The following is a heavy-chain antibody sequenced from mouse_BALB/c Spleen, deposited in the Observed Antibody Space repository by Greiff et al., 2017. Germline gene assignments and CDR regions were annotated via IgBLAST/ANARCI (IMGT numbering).Heavy chain of an antibody. V-gene: IGHV1-4*01. CDR2: INPSSGYT. CDR3: ARKEIYDGYYGYAMDY. CDR1: GYTFTSYT. D-gene: IGHD2-3*01. J-gene: IGHJ4*01. Sequence: QVQLQQSGAELARPGASVKMSCKASGYTFTSYTMHWVKQRPGQGLEWIGYINPSSGYTNYNQKFKDKATLTADKSSSTAYMQLSSLTSEDSAVYYCARKEIYDGYYGYAMDYWGQGTSVTVSP.